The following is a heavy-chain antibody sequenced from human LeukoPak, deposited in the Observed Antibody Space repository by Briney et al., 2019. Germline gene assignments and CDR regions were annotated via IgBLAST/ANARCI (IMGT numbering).Heavy chain of an antibody. CDR3: ARGRVYYDSSGYYFPWYFDL. D-gene: IGHD3-22*01. V-gene: IGHV4-34*01. J-gene: IGHJ2*01. Sequence: PSETLSLTCTVSGYSITSGYYWSWIRQPPGKGLEWIGEINHSGSTNYNPSLKSRVTISVDTSKNQFSLKLSSVTAADTAVYYCARGRVYYDSSGYYFPWYFDLWGRGTLVTVSS. CDR1: GYSITSGYY. CDR2: INHSGST.